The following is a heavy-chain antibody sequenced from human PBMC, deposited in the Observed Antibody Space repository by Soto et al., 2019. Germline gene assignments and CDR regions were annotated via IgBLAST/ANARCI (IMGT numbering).Heavy chain of an antibody. D-gene: IGHD2-15*01. J-gene: IGHJ5*02. CDR3: AHRRHYCSGASCYVWFDP. CDR1: GFSLTPTGVG. V-gene: IGHV2-5*01. Sequence: ITLKESGPTLVKPTQTLTLTCTFSGFSLTPTGVGVGWIRQPPEKALEWLALIYWNDDTYYSPSLKSRLTITKDTSKNQVVLTVTNMDPVDTATYYCAHRRHYCSGASCYVWFDPWGQGTLVTVSS. CDR2: IYWNDDT.